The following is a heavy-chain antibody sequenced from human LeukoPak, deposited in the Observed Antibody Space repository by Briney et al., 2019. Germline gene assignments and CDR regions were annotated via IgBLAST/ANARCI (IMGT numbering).Heavy chain of an antibody. CDR3: ANDLRCNWNFGYFDY. J-gene: IGHJ4*02. V-gene: IGHV3-23*01. CDR1: GFTFSSYA. Sequence: TGGSLRLSCAASGFTFSSYAMSWVRQAPGKGLEWVSAISGSGGSTYYADSVKGRFTISRDNSKNTLYLQMNSLRAEDTAVYYCANDLRCNWNFGYFDYWGQGTLVTVSS. D-gene: IGHD1-7*01. CDR2: ISGSGGST.